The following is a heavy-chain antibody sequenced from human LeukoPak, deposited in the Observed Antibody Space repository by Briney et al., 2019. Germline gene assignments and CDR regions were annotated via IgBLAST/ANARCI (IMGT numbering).Heavy chain of an antibody. CDR1: GFTFSSYG. D-gene: IGHD5-18*01. CDR3: ARDLGAVDTAMAPDY. J-gene: IGHJ4*02. Sequence: GGSLRLSCAASGFTFSSYGMHWVRQAPGKGLEWVAVISYDGSNKYYADSVKGRFTISRDNSKNTLYLQMNSLRAEDTAVYYCARDLGAVDTAMAPDYWGQGTLVTVSS. V-gene: IGHV3-30*03. CDR2: ISYDGSNK.